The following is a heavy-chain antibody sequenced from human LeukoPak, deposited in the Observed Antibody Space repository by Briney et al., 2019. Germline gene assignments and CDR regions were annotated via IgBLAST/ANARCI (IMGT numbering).Heavy chain of an antibody. CDR1: GGSFSGYY. D-gene: IGHD2-2*02. V-gene: IGHV4-34*01. J-gene: IGHJ4*02. Sequence: SETLSLTCAVYGGSFSGYYWSWIRQPPGKGLEWIGEINHSGSTNYNPSLKSRVTISVDTSKNQFSLKLSSVTAADTAVYYCARLRGEFVVVPAAIMGGYYFDYGGQEPLVTVP. CDR2: INHSGST. CDR3: ARLRGEFVVVPAAIMGGYYFDY.